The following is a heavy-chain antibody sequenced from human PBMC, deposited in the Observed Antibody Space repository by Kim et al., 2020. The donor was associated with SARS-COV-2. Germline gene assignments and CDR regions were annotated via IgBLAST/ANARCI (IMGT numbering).Heavy chain of an antibody. Sequence: KGRFTISRENSKNTLYLQMNSLRAEDTAVYYCAKDRYYYDSSGSRVACDIWGQGTMVTVSS. CDR3: AKDRYYYDSSGSRVACDI. J-gene: IGHJ3*02. V-gene: IGHV3-23*01. D-gene: IGHD3-22*01.